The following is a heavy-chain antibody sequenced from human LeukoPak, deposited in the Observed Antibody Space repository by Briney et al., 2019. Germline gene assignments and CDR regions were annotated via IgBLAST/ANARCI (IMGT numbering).Heavy chain of an antibody. CDR1: GFTFDDYA. Sequence: GGSLRLSCAASGFTFDDYAMHWVRQAPGKGLEWVSGISWNSGSIGYADSVKGRFTISRDNAKNSLYLQMNSLRAEDTALYYCATDIGWELPNDAFDIWGQGTMVTVSS. D-gene: IGHD1-26*01. J-gene: IGHJ3*02. CDR2: ISWNSGSI. V-gene: IGHV3-9*01. CDR3: ATDIGWELPNDAFDI.